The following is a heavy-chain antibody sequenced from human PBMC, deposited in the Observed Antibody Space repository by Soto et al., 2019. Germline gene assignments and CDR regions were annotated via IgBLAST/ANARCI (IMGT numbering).Heavy chain of an antibody. Sequence: SETLSLTCTVSGGSISSYYWSWIRQPPGKGLEWIGYIYYSGSTNYNPSLKSRVTISVDTSKNQFSLKLSSVTAADTAVYYCARVAGGVAYYFDYWGQGTLVTVSS. J-gene: IGHJ4*02. CDR1: GGSISSYY. CDR2: IYYSGST. D-gene: IGHD3-16*01. V-gene: IGHV4-59*01. CDR3: ARVAGGVAYYFDY.